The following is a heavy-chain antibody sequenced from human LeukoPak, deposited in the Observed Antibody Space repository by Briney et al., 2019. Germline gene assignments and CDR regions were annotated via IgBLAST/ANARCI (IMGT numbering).Heavy chain of an antibody. CDR1: GGSISSSSYY. V-gene: IGHV4-39*01. D-gene: IGHD2-2*02. CDR3: ARHRRYCSSTSCYTANYYYYYYGMDV. Sequence: PSETLSLTCTVSGGSISSSSYYWGWIRQPPGKGLEWIGSIYYSGSTYYNPSLKSRVTISVDTSKNQFSLKLSSVTAADTAVYYCARHRRYCSSTSCYTANYYYYYYGMDVWGQGTTVTVSS. J-gene: IGHJ6*02. CDR2: IYYSGST.